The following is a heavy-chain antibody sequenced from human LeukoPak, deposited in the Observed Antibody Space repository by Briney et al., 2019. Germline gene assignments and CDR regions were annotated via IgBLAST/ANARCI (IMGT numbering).Heavy chain of an antibody. V-gene: IGHV3-7*01. CDR3: ARDIGAAADCNLDY. D-gene: IGHD6-13*01. Sequence: PGGSLRLPCAASGFTFSSYWMNWVRQAPGKGLEWVANINQHGSEKYSVDSVKGRFTISRDNAKNSLFLQMNSLRAEDTAVYYCARDIGAAADCNLDYWGQGTLVTVSS. CDR1: GFTFSSYW. CDR2: INQHGSEK. J-gene: IGHJ4*02.